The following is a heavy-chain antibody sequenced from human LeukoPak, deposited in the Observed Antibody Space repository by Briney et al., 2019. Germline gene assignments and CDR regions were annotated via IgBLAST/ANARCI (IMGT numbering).Heavy chain of an antibody. Sequence: ASVTVSCTASGYTFTSYGISWVRQAPGQGLEWMGWISAYNGNTNYAQKLQGRVTMTTDTSTSTAYMELRSLRSDDTAVYYCARDPHGNWFDPWGQGTLVTVSS. CDR3: ARDPHGNWFDP. V-gene: IGHV1-18*01. CDR1: GYTFTSYG. J-gene: IGHJ5*02. CDR2: ISAYNGNT.